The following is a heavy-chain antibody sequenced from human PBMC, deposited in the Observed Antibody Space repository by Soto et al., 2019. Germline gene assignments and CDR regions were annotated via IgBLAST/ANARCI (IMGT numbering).Heavy chain of an antibody. Sequence: GESLKISCKGSGYSFTSYWIGWVRQMPGKGLEWMGIIYPGDSDTRYSPSFQGQVTISADKSISTAYLQWSSLKASDTAMYYCARRLNCEGIAVENPGAFDIWGQGTMVTVSS. CDR2: IYPGDSDT. CDR3: ARRLNCEGIAVENPGAFDI. CDR1: GYSFTSYW. J-gene: IGHJ3*02. D-gene: IGHD6-19*01. V-gene: IGHV5-51*01.